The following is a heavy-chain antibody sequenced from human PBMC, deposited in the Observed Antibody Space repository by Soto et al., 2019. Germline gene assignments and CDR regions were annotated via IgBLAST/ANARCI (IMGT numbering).Heavy chain of an antibody. J-gene: IGHJ4*02. CDR2: IYTGGYT. CDR3: ARNVD. Sequence: EVQLVDSGGGLVQPGGSLRLSCAASGFSCSGDYMYWVRQAPGKGLELVSVIYTGGYTYYADSVRGRFTISRHNSKNTLYLQMNSLTTYDSAIYYCARNVDWGQGTVVTVSS. V-gene: IGHV3-53*04. CDR1: GFSCSGDY.